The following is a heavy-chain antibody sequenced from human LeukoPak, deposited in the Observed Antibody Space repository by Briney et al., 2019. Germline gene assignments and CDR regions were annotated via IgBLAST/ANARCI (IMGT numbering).Heavy chain of an antibody. V-gene: IGHV3-33*05. CDR2: ISYDGSNE. D-gene: IGHD3-10*01. Sequence: GGSLRLSCAASGFTFSSYGMHWVRQAPGKGLEWVAVISYDGSNEYYADSVKGRFTISRDNSKNTLYLQMNSLRAEDTAVYYCARVPYHLRFWFDPWGQGTLVTVSS. CDR3: ARVPYHLRFWFDP. CDR1: GFTFSSYG. J-gene: IGHJ5*02.